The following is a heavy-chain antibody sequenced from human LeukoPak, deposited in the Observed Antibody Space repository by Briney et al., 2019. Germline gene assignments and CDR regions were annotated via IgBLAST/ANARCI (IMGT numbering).Heavy chain of an antibody. D-gene: IGHD2-2*01. CDR3: AREALGVVPAAINY. Sequence: ASVKVSCKASGYTFTGYYMHWVRQAPGQGLEWMGWINPNSGGTNYAQKFQGRVTMTRDTSIGTAYMELSRLRSDDTAVYYCAREALGVVPAAINYWGQGTLVTVSS. CDR2: INPNSGGT. V-gene: IGHV1-2*02. J-gene: IGHJ4*02. CDR1: GYTFTGYY.